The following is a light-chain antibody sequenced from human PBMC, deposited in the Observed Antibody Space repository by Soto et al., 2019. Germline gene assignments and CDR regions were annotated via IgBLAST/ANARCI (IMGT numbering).Light chain of an antibody. CDR2: DVS. V-gene: IGLV2-14*01. CDR1: SSDVGGYNY. J-gene: IGLJ1*01. CDR3: SSYTSSSTLV. Sequence: QSALTQPASVSGSPGQSITISCTGTSSDVGGYNYVSCYQQQPGKAPKLMIYDVSNRPSGVSNRFSGSKSGNTASLTIAGLQAEDEADYYCSSYTSSSTLVFGAGTELTVL.